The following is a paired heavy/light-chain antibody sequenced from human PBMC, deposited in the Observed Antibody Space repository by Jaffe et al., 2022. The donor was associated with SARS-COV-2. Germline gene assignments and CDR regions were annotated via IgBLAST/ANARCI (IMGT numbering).Heavy chain of an antibody. J-gene: IGHJ4*02. CDR2: ITRKSDGGTT. CDR3: ATLLDNWNDADY. V-gene: IGHV3-15*01. D-gene: IGHD1-1*01. CDR1: GFSFSNAW. Sequence: EVQLVESGGGLVKPGGSLRLSCAVSGFSFSNAWMSWVRQVPGKGLEWVGRITRKSDGGTTDYAAPVRGRFTISRDDSKSTLYLQMNSLKIDDTAVYYCATLLDNWNDADYWGQGTLVTVSS.
Light chain of an antibody. V-gene: IGKV2-28*01. CDR1: QSLLHSNGHNY. J-gene: IGKJ1*01. CDR2: LGS. Sequence: DIVMTQSPLSLPVTPGEPASISCRSSQSLLHSNGHNYLDWYLQKPGQSPQLLIYLGSNRASGVPDRFSGSGSGTDFTLKISRVEAEDVGVYYCMQALQTRTFGQGTKVEIK. CDR3: MQALQTRT.